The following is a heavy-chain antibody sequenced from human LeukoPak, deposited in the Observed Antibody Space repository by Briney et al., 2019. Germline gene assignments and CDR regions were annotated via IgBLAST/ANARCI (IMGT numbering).Heavy chain of an antibody. V-gene: IGHV4-34*01. D-gene: IGHD6-19*01. Sequence: SETLSLTCAVYGVSFSGYYWSWIRQPPGKGLEWIGEINHSGSTNYNPSLKSRVAISVDTSKNQSSLKLSSVTAADTAVYYCARGVIAVARAYYYYYYGMDVWGQGTTVTVSS. CDR1: GVSFSGYY. J-gene: IGHJ6*02. CDR2: INHSGST. CDR3: ARGVIAVARAYYYYYYGMDV.